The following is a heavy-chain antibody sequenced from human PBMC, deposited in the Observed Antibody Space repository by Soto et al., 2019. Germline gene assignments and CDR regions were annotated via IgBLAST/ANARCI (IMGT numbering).Heavy chain of an antibody. D-gene: IGHD6-19*01. Sequence: TCCPSSTVAGGTIGDSRYYGGGIRQPPGEGLEWIGSIYYTGNTYHNASLKSRVTISVDTSKNQFSLKMNSVTAADTAVYFCARHYFAGWLDIDYWGQGALVTVS. CDR3: ARHYFAGWLDIDY. CDR2: IYYTGNT. J-gene: IGHJ4*02. V-gene: IGHV4-39*01. CDR1: GGTIGDSRYY.